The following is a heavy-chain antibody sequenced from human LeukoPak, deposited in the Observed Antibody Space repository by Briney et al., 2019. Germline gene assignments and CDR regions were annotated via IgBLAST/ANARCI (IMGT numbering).Heavy chain of an antibody. CDR2: ISYDGSNK. CDR1: GFTFSSYA. Sequence: GGSLRLSCAASGFTFSSYAMHWVRQAPGKGLEWVAVISYDGSNKYYADSVKGRFTISRDNSKNTLYLQMNSLRAEDTAVYYCARDPGGDYGALHYFDYWGQGTLVTVSS. J-gene: IGHJ4*02. D-gene: IGHD4-17*01. V-gene: IGHV3-30-3*01. CDR3: ARDPGGDYGALHYFDY.